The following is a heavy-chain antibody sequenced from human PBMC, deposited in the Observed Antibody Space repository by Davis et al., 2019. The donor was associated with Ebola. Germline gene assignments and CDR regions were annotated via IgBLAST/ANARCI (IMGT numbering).Heavy chain of an antibody. CDR1: GFTFSTYA. CDR2: ISGSGGST. CDR3: ARDLWFGELSDC. D-gene: IGHD3-10*01. J-gene: IGHJ4*02. Sequence: GGSLRLSCVVSGFTFSTYAMSWVRQAPGKGLEWVSAISGSGGSTYYAGSVKGRFTISRDNSKNTLYLQMNSLRADDTAVYYCARDLWFGELSDCWGQGTLVTVSS. V-gene: IGHV3-23*01.